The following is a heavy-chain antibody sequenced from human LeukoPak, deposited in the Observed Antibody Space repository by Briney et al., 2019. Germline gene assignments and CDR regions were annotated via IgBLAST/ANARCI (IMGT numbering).Heavy chain of an antibody. CDR1: GGSFSGYY. V-gene: IGHV4-34*01. CDR2: INHSGST. D-gene: IGHD5-18*01. J-gene: IGHJ3*02. CDR3: ARAAGSYGSLDAFDI. Sequence: SETLSLTCAVYGGSFSGYYWSWIRQPSGKGLEWIGEINHSGSTNYNPSLKSRVTISVDTSKNQFSLKLSSVTAADTAVYYCARAAGSYGSLDAFDIWGQGTMVTVSS.